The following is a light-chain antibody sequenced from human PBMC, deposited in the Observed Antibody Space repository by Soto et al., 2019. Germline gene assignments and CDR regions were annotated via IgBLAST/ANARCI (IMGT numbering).Light chain of an antibody. CDR2: GAS. J-gene: IGKJ3*01. V-gene: IGKV3-20*01. Sequence: EIVLTQSPGTLSLSPGEIATLSCRASQSVSSSYLARYQQKPGQAPRLLIYGASSRATGIPDRFSGSGSGTDFTLTISRLEPEDFAVYYCQQYGSSPPITFGPGTKVDIK. CDR1: QSVSSSY. CDR3: QQYGSSPPIT.